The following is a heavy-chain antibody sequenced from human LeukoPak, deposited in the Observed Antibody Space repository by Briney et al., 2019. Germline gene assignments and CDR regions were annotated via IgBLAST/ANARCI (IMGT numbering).Heavy chain of an antibody. V-gene: IGHV4-31*03. CDR3: ASSYCSGGSCYGHYYYYYYGMDV. CDR1: GGSISSSSYY. CDR2: IYYSGST. Sequence: RTSETLSLTCTVSGGSISSSSYYWGWIRQPPGKGLEWIGYIYYSGSTYYNPSLKSRVTISVDTSKNQFSLKLSSVTAADTAVYYCASSYCSGGSCYGHYYYYYYGMDVWGQGTTVTVSS. J-gene: IGHJ6*02. D-gene: IGHD2-15*01.